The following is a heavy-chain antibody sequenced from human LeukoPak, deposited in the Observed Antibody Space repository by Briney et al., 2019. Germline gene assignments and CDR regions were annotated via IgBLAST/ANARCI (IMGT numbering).Heavy chain of an antibody. CDR3: ARAPTHEYGSGSYYYYYYYGMDV. J-gene: IGHJ6*02. V-gene: IGHV3-21*01. CDR2: ISSSSSYI. Sequence: PGGSLRLSCAASGFTFSSYSMNWVRQAPGKGLEWVSSISSSSSYIYYADSVKGRFTISRDNAKNSLYLQMNSLRAEDTAVYYCARAPTHEYGSGSYYYYYYYGMDVWGQGTTVTVSS. D-gene: IGHD3-10*01. CDR1: GFTFSSYS.